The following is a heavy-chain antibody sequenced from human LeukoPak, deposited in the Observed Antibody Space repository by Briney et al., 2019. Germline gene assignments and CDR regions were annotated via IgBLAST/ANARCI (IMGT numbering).Heavy chain of an antibody. CDR3: ASLHNFDLYY. CDR2: IHYSGST. CDR1: GGSISSSSYY. Sequence: PSETLSLTCTVSGGSISSSSYYWGWIRQPPGKGLEWIGSIHYSGSTYYNPSLNSQVTISEDTSKNQFSLKMSSVTAADTAVYYCASLHNFDLYYWGQGTLVTVSS. D-gene: IGHD3-9*01. J-gene: IGHJ4*02. V-gene: IGHV4-39*01.